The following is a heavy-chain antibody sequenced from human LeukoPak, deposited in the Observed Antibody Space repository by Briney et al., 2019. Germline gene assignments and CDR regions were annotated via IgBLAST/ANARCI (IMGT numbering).Heavy chain of an antibody. V-gene: IGHV3-43*02. CDR1: GFTFDDYA. J-gene: IGHJ4*02. CDR2: ISGDGGGT. CDR3: GRGGHITVAGFDY. Sequence: GGSLRLSCAASGFTFDDYAMHWVRQAPGKGLEWVSLISGDGGGTYYADSVKGRFTISRDNSKNSLYLQMNSLRTEDTALYYCGRGGHITVAGFDYWGQGTLVTVSS. D-gene: IGHD6-19*01.